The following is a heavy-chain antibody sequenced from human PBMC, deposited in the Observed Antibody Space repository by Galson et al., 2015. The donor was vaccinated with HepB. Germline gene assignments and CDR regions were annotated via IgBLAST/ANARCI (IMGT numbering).Heavy chain of an antibody. Sequence: SVKVSCKASGGTFSSYAISWVRQAPGQGLEWMGGIIPIFGTANYAQKFQGRVTITADESTSTAYMELSSLRSEDTAVYYCAREKIPMTTVTKSHYYYYMDVWGKGTTVTVSS. CDR1: GGTFSSYA. J-gene: IGHJ6*03. CDR3: AREKIPMTTVTKSHYYYYMDV. CDR2: IIPIFGTA. V-gene: IGHV1-69*13. D-gene: IGHD4-11*01.